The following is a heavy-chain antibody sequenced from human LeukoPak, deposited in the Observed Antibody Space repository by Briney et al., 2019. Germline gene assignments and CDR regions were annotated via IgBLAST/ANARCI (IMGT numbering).Heavy chain of an antibody. V-gene: IGHV4-4*07. CDR2: TYTSGST. CDR1: GGSISSYY. CDR3: ARATRYYYDSSGYYYAYYYYMDV. J-gene: IGHJ6*03. D-gene: IGHD3-22*01. Sequence: SETLSLTCTVSGGSISSYYWSWIRQPAGKGLEWIGRTYTSGSTNYNPSLKSRVTISVDKSKNQLSLKLSSVTAADTAVYYCARATRYYYDSSGYYYAYYYYMDVWGKGTTVTVSS.